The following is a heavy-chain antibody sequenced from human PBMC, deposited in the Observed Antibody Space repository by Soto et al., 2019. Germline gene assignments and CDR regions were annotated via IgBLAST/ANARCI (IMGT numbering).Heavy chain of an antibody. J-gene: IGHJ5*02. CDR3: ARSPMNRGVLGAFDP. Sequence: ASVKVSCKASGYIFINYAIHWVRQAPGQRLEWMGWINAGKGDTIYSQKFQDRITINRDTSASTAYMELGRLRPEDMAVYYCARSPMNRGVLGAFDPWGQGTLVTVSS. CDR1: GYIFINYA. V-gene: IGHV1-3*01. D-gene: IGHD3-10*01. CDR2: INAGKGDT.